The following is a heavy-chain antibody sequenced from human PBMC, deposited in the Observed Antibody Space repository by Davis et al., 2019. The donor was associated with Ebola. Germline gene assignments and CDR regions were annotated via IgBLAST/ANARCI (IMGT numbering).Heavy chain of an antibody. Sequence: DSVKGRFTISRDSARNSLYLQMNSLRDEDTAVYYCARRSPGSSASNFDYWGQGTLVTVSS. V-gene: IGHV3-48*02. CDR3: ARRSPGSSASNFDY. D-gene: IGHD1-26*01. J-gene: IGHJ4*02.